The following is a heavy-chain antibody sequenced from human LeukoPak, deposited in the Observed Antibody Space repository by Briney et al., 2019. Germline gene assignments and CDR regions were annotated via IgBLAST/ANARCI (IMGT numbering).Heavy chain of an antibody. Sequence: GGSLRLSCAASGFTFSSYGMHWVRQAPGKGLGWVAFIRYDGSNKYYADSVKGRFTISRDNSKNTLYLQMNSLRAEDTAVYYCAKRGIVVVPAAGIYYYYMDVWGKGTTVTVSS. CDR2: IRYDGSNK. CDR3: AKRGIVVVPAAGIYYYYMDV. D-gene: IGHD2-2*01. J-gene: IGHJ6*03. V-gene: IGHV3-30*02. CDR1: GFTFSSYG.